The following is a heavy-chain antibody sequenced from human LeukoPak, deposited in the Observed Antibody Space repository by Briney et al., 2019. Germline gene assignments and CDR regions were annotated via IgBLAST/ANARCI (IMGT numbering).Heavy chain of an antibody. CDR2: IIPIFGTA. J-gene: IGHJ3*02. Sequence: SVKVSCKASGGTFSGYAISWVRQAPGQGLEWMGGIIPIFGTANYAQKFQGRVTITTDESTSTAYMELSSLRSEDTAVYYCARRYYCSGGSCYSVIIVGAFDIWGQGTMVTVSS. V-gene: IGHV1-69*05. D-gene: IGHD2-15*01. CDR3: ARRYYCSGGSCYSVIIVGAFDI. CDR1: GGTFSGYA.